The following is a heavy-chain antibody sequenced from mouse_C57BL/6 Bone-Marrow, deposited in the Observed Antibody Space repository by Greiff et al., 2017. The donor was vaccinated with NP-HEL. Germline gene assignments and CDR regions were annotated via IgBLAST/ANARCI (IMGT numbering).Heavy chain of an antibody. D-gene: IGHD2-3*01. V-gene: IGHV1-15*01. CDR1: GYTFTDYE. J-gene: IGHJ3*01. CDR3: TNDGYYWFAY. CDR2: IDPETGCT. Sequence: VQLQQSGAELVRPGASVTLSCKASGYTFTDYELHWVKQTPVHGLEWIGAIDPETGCTAYNQKFKGKAILTADNSSSTAYMELRSLTSEDSAVYYCTNDGYYWFAYWGQGTLVTVSA.